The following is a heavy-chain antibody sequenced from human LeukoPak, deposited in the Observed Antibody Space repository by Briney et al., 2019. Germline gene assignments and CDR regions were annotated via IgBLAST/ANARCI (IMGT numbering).Heavy chain of an antibody. CDR2: MNPSSGNT. V-gene: IGHV1-8*01. CDR3: ARIIHYDFWSGYSRYYFDY. J-gene: IGHJ4*02. Sequence: ASVKVSCKASGYTFTSYDINWVRQATGQGLEWMGWMNPSSGNTGYAQKFQGRVTMTRNTSISTAYMELSSLRSEDTAVYYCARIIHYDFWSGYSRYYFDYWGQGTLVTVSS. CDR1: GYTFTSYD. D-gene: IGHD3-3*01.